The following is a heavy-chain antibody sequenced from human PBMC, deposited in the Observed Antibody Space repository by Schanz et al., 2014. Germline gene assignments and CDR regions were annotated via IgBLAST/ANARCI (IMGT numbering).Heavy chain of an antibody. CDR2: IGTSGGT. D-gene: IGHD1-1*01. V-gene: IGHV3-23*04. CDR3: AKIERNED. CDR1: GFTFSSNS. Sequence: EVQLVASGGGLVQPGGSLRLSCAASGFTFSSNSMNWVRQAPGKGLEWVSTIGTSGGTNYAESVKGRFTISRDNSKNTLYLQMNSLRAEDTAVYFCAKIERNEDWGQGTLVTVSS. J-gene: IGHJ4*02.